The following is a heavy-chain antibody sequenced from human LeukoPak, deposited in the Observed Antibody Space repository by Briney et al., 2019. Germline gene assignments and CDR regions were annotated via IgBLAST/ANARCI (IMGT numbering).Heavy chain of an antibody. D-gene: IGHD6-13*01. CDR2: ISTSSSYI. CDR1: GFTFSSYI. Sequence: GGSLRLSCAASGFTFSSYIMNWVRQAPGKGLEWVSSISTSSSYIYYADSVKGRFTISRDNAKKSLYLQMNSLRAEDTAVYYCARAPAAAGTDAFDIGGQGTMVTVSS. V-gene: IGHV3-21*01. CDR3: ARAPAAAGTDAFDI. J-gene: IGHJ3*02.